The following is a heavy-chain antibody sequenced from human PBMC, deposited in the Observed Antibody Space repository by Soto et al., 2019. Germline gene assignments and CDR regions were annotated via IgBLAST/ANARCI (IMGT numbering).Heavy chain of an antibody. CDR1: GFTFTSFA. Sequence: WGSLRLSCTASGFTFTSFAMSWFRQAPGKGLEWVSAINSYGGSTFYGDSVKGRFTISRDNSKNTLYLQMNSLRAEDTAVYYCAKDLRGHDSNFDYWGQGTLVTVSS. D-gene: IGHD3-3*01. J-gene: IGHJ4*02. V-gene: IGHV3-23*01. CDR2: INSYGGST. CDR3: AKDLRGHDSNFDY.